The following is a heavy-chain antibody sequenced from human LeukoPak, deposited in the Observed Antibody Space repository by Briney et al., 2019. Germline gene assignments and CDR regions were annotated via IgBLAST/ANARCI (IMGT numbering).Heavy chain of an antibody. J-gene: IGHJ4*02. Sequence: GGSLRLSCAASGVTLSTYWRSWVRQAPGKGLEWVANINRDGSGKYYVDSVRGRITISRDNAKNSLYLQMNSLRAEDTAVYYCARAIYYYDSSGYYLDYWGQGTLVTVSS. CDR1: GVTLSTYW. V-gene: IGHV3-7*02. D-gene: IGHD3-22*01. CDR2: INRDGSGK. CDR3: ARAIYYYDSSGYYLDY.